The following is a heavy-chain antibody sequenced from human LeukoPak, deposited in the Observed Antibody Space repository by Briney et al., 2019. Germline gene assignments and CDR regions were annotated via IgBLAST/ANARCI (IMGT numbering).Heavy chain of an antibody. CDR1: GDSISNGVKY. CDR3: ARALGYCSGGSCTRGYNWFDP. J-gene: IGHJ5*02. CDR2: IYHSGRS. Sequence: SETLSLTCTVSGDSISNGVKYWSWIRQHPGRGLEWIGYIYHSGRSYYNPSLKSRVTISVDTSMNQFSLKLSFVTTADTAVYYCARALGYCSGGSCTRGYNWFDPWGQGTLATVPS. D-gene: IGHD2-15*01. V-gene: IGHV4-30-4*01.